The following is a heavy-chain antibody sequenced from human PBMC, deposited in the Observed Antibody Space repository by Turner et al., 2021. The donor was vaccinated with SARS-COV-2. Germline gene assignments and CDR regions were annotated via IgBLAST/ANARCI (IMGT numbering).Heavy chain of an antibody. J-gene: IGHJ6*02. CDR3: ARHYGVKSYYYYGMDV. CDR2: ISTGGSTV. D-gene: IGHD4-17*01. V-gene: IGHV3-48*03. Sequence: EVQLVESGGGLVQPGGSLRLSCAASGFTFSSYAMNWVRQAPGKGLEWVSYISTGGSTVYYADSVKGRFTISRDNDKNSLYLQMNSLRAEDTAVYYCARHYGVKSYYYYGMDVWGQGTTVTVSS. CDR1: GFTFSSYA.